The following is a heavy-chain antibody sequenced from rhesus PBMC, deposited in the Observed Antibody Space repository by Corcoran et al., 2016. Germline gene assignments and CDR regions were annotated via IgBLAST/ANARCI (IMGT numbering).Heavy chain of an antibody. Sequence: QVTLKESGPALVKPTQTLTLTCTFSGFSLTTRGMGVGWLRQPPGTALEWMALIYWDDDKGYSTALKSRLTVSKDTSKNQVVLTMTNMDPVDTATYYCARGQYTNWYYFDYWGQGVLVTVSS. J-gene: IGHJ4*01. D-gene: IGHD6-13*01. V-gene: IGHV2-174*01. CDR2: IYWDDDK. CDR1: GFSLTTRGMG. CDR3: ARGQYTNWYYFDY.